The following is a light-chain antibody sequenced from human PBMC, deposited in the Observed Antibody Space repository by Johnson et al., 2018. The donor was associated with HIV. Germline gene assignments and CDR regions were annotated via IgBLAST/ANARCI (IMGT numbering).Light chain of an antibody. Sequence: QSVLTQPPSVSAAPGQKVTISCSGSSSNIGNNYVSWYQQLPGTAPKLLIYENNKRPSGIPDRFSGSKSGTSATLGITGLQTGDEADYYCGTWDSSLSAYVFGTVTEVTVL. CDR3: GTWDSSLSAYV. CDR2: ENN. CDR1: SSNIGNNY. V-gene: IGLV1-51*02. J-gene: IGLJ1*01.